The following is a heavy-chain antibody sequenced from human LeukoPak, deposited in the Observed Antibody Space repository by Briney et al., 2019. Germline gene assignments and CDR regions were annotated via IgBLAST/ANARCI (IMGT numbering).Heavy chain of an antibody. D-gene: IGHD6-19*01. CDR2: IWYDGSDK. J-gene: IGHJ5*02. V-gene: IGHV3-33*08. Sequence: GGSLRVSCAASGFTFSSYGMHWVRQAPGKGLEWVAVIWYDGSDKYYADSVKGRFTISRDNSKNTLYLQMNSLRVEDTAVYYCARVLGDSGWYLAWFDPWGQGTLVTVSS. CDR1: GFTFSSYG. CDR3: ARVLGDSGWYLAWFDP.